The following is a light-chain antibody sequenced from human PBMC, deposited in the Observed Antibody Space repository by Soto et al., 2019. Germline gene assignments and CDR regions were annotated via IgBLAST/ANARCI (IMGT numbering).Light chain of an antibody. Sequence: QPASVSGSPGQSITISCTGTSSDVGSYNYVSWYQQHPGTAPKLMIYDVSNRPSGISNRFSGSKSGNTASLTISGLQAEDEADYYCSSFTSSNTVVFGGGTKLTVL. CDR2: DVS. V-gene: IGLV2-14*03. J-gene: IGLJ3*02. CDR1: SSDVGSYNY. CDR3: SSFTSSNTVV.